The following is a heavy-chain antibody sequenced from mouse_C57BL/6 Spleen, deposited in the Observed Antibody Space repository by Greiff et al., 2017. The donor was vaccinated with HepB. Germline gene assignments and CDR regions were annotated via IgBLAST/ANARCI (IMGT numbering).Heavy chain of an antibody. CDR1: AYTFTRYW. J-gene: IGHJ3*01. CDR3: AREGELGFAY. Sequence: QVQLQQPGTELVKPGASVKLSCKASAYTFTRYWMHWVKQRPGQGPEWIGNINPNNGGTNYNEKFKSKATLTVDKSSSTAYMQLSSLTSEDSAVYYCAREGELGFAYWGQGTLVTGSA. V-gene: IGHV1-53*01. CDR2: INPNNGGT.